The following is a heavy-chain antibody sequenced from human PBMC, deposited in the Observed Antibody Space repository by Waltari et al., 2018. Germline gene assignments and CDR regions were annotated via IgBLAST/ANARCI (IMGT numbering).Heavy chain of an antibody. CDR2: ISHSGYT. Sequence: QVHLQQWGAGLLKPSETLSLTCGVYGGTHSGFYWSWVRQPPGKGLEWIGEISHSGYTTYNPSLKSRVTMSLDTSKSQFSLTLYSMTAADTAVYYCASLLLDTPPGSYYYYMDVWGKGTTVTVSS. V-gene: IGHV4-34*02. J-gene: IGHJ6*03. CDR1: GGTHSGFY. CDR3: ASLLLDTPPGSYYYYMDV. D-gene: IGHD3-3*01.